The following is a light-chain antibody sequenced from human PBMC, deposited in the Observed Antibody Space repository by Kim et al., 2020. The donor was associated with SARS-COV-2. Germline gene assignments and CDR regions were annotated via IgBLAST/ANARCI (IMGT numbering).Light chain of an antibody. V-gene: IGLV1-47*01. CDR3: AAWDDSLSGWV. CDR1: SSNIGSNY. J-gene: IGLJ3*02. CDR2: RNN. Sequence: GQRVTISCSGSSSNIGSNYVYWYQQLPGTAPKLLIYRNNQRPSGVPDRFSGSKSGTSASLAISGLRSEDEADYYCAAWDDSLSGWVFGGGTLLTVL.